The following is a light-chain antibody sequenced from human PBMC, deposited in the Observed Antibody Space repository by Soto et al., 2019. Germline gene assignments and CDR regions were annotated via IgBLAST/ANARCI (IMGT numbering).Light chain of an antibody. J-gene: IGLJ2*01. V-gene: IGLV2-14*01. CDR1: SSDVGGYNY. CDR2: EVS. CDR3: SSYASSSITVVV. Sequence: QSALTQTASVSGSPGQSITISCTGTSSDVGGYNYVSWYQQHPGKAPKLMIYEVSYRPSGVSNRFSGSKSGNTASLTISGLQAEDEADYYCSSYASSSITVVVFGGGTKLTVL.